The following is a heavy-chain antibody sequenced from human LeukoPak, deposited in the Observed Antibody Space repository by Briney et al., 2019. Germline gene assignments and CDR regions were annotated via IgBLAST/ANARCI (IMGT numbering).Heavy chain of an antibody. CDR2: ISYDGSNK. CDR3: ARDTLRYCSSTSCRTYYYYYGMDV. J-gene: IGHJ6*02. Sequence: GGSLRLSCAASGSTFSSYAMHWVRQAPGKGLEWVAVISYDGSNKYYADSVKGRFTISRDNSKNTLYLQMNSLRAEDTAVYYCARDTLRYCSSTSCRTYYYYYGMDVWGQGTTVTVSS. CDR1: GSTFSSYA. V-gene: IGHV3-30-3*01. D-gene: IGHD2-2*01.